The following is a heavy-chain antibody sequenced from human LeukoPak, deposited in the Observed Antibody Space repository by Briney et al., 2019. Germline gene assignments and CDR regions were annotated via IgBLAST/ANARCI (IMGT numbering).Heavy chain of an antibody. CDR3: AKAPTPTVHY. Sequence: GGSLRLSCAASGFTFDDYAMHWVRQGPGKGLEWVSYISGDGSTTYYADSVKGRFTISRDNSKTSLYLQMNSLRTEDTALYCCAKAPTPTVHYWGQGTLVTVSS. D-gene: IGHD2-21*02. CDR1: GFTFDDYA. V-gene: IGHV3-43*02. J-gene: IGHJ4*02. CDR2: ISGDGSTT.